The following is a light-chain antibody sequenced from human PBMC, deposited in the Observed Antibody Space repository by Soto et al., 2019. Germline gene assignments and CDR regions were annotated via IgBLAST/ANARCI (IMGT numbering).Light chain of an antibody. CDR2: GAS. Sequence: EIVLTQSPGTLSLSPGERASLSCRASQSVSSSYLAWYQQKPGQAPRLLIYGASSRATGIPDRFSGSGSGTDFTLTISRLEPEDFAVYYCQQYYNNPLTFGGGTKVDIK. CDR1: QSVSSSY. CDR3: QQYYNNPLT. V-gene: IGKV3-20*01. J-gene: IGKJ4*01.